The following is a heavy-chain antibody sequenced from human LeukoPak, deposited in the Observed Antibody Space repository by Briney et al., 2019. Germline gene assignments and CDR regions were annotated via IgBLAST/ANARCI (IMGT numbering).Heavy chain of an antibody. Sequence: GGSLRLSCAASGFPFSTYAMNWVRQTPGKGLEWVSSIVGGGYDTYHADSVKGRFTISRDNAKNSLYLQMNSLRAEDTAVYYCATSDGQNSAGYCYHYYGMDVWGQGTTVTVSS. J-gene: IGHJ6*02. CDR3: ATSDGQNSAGYCYHYYGMDV. V-gene: IGHV3-21*01. D-gene: IGHD1-14*01. CDR2: IVGGGYDT. CDR1: GFPFSTYA.